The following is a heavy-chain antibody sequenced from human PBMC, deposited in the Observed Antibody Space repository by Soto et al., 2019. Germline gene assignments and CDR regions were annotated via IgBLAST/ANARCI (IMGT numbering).Heavy chain of an antibody. V-gene: IGHV1-69*01. Sequence: QVQLVQSGAEVKKPGSSVKVSCKASGGTFSSYAISWVRQAPGQGLEWMGGSIPIFGTANYAQKFQGRVTSTADESTSTAYMGLSSLRSEDTAVYYCARDYFSRGSSCMDVWGQGTTVTVSS. CDR3: ARDYFSRGSSCMDV. CDR2: SIPIFGTA. CDR1: GGTFSSYA. J-gene: IGHJ6*02. D-gene: IGHD6-6*01.